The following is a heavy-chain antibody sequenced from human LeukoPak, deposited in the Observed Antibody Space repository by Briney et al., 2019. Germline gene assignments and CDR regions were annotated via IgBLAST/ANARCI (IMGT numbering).Heavy chain of an antibody. D-gene: IGHD6-19*01. Sequence: GGSLRLSCAASGFTFSSYAMSWVSQAPGKGLEWVSAISGSGGSTYYADSVKGRFTISRDNSKNTLYLQMDSLRAEDTAVYYCAKSAEQWLARWFDPWGQGTLVTVSS. CDR3: AKSAEQWLARWFDP. J-gene: IGHJ5*02. CDR2: ISGSGGST. V-gene: IGHV3-23*01. CDR1: GFTFSSYA.